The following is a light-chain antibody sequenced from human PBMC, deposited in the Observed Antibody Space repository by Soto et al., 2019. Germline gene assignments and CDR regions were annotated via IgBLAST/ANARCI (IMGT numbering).Light chain of an antibody. V-gene: IGLV2-23*01. CDR2: QGT. CDR1: SRDVGTYNL. J-gene: IGLJ1*01. Sequence: QSVLTQPASVSGSSGQSITISCTGTSRDVGTYNLVSWYQQHPDKGPILMIYQGTKRPSGVSNRFSGSKSGNTASLTISDLQAEDEADYYCCSYAADRIYVFGSGTKVTGL. CDR3: CSYAADRIYV.